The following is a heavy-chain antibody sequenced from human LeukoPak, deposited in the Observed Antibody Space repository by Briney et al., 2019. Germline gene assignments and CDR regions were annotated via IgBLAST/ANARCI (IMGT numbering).Heavy chain of an antibody. J-gene: IGHJ4*02. Sequence: PGGSLRLSCAASGFTFSSYAMSWVRQVPGKGLEWVSAISGSGGSTYYADSVKGRFTISRDNSENTLYVQMNSLRAEDTAVYYCAKRTQICSGGSCYPSFDYWGQGTLVTVSS. D-gene: IGHD2-15*01. CDR3: AKRTQICSGGSCYPSFDY. CDR1: GFTFSSYA. V-gene: IGHV3-23*01. CDR2: ISGSGGST.